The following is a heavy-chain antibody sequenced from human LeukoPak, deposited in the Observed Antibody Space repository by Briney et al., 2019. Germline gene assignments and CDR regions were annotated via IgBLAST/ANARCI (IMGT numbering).Heavy chain of an antibody. D-gene: IGHD6-13*01. CDR3: ARDGRGSSWIPGYYGMDV. V-gene: IGHV4-59*01. CDR2: IYYSGST. Sequence: SETLSLTCTVSGGSISSYYWSWIRQPPGKGLEWIGYIYYSGSTNYNPSLRSRVTISVDTSKNQFSLKLSSVTAADTAVYYCARDGRGSSWIPGYYGMDVWGQGTTVTVSS. CDR1: GGSISSYY. J-gene: IGHJ6*02.